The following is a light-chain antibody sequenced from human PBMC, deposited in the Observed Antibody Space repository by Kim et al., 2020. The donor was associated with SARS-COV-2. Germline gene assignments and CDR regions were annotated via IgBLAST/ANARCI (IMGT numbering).Light chain of an antibody. CDR1: QSVSSN. Sequence: EMVVTQSPATLSVSPGERATLSCRTSQSVSSNLAWYQQKPGQAPRLLIHGASTRATGIPARFSGSGSETEFTLTISSLQSEDFAVYYCQQYNNWPYTFGQGTKLEI. V-gene: IGKV3-15*01. CDR3: QQYNNWPYT. J-gene: IGKJ2*01. CDR2: GAS.